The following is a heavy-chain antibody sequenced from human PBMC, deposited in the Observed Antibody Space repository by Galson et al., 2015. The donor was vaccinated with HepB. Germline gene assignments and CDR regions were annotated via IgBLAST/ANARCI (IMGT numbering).Heavy chain of an antibody. Sequence: SVKVSCKASGYSFTNYDVSWVRRAPGQGLEWMGWISGYSGDANYAQNLQGRVTMTTETSTNTAYLELKSLKSDDTALYYCARARYSSSPPDYWGQGTLVTVSS. CDR3: ARARYSSSPPDY. D-gene: IGHD2-15*01. V-gene: IGHV1-18*01. CDR2: ISGYSGDA. CDR1: GYSFTNYD. J-gene: IGHJ4*02.